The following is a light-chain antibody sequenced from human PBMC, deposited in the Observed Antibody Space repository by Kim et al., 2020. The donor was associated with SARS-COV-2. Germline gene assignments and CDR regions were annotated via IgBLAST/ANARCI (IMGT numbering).Light chain of an antibody. CDR2: RND. J-gene: IGLJ1*01. Sequence: GQRVTISCSGSSSNVGSNYVYWYQQFPGTAPKLLIYRNDQRPSGVPDRFSASKSGTSASLTISGLRSEDEAEYHCATWDDSVSASVFGTGTKVTVL. CDR1: SSNVGSNY. CDR3: ATWDDSVSASV. V-gene: IGLV1-47*01.